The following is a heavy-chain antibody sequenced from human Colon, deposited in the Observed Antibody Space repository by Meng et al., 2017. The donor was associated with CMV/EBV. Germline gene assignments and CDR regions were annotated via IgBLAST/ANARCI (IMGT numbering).Heavy chain of an antibody. CDR3: ARGDFWSGYSDAFDI. D-gene: IGHD3-3*01. J-gene: IGHJ3*02. CDR1: GGSVSSGSYY. Sequence: SETLCLTCTASGGSVSSGSYYWSWIRQPPGKGLEWIGYIYYSGSTNYNPSLKSRVTISVDTSKNQFSLKLSSVTAADTAVYYCARGDFWSGYSDAFDIWGQGTMVTVSS. V-gene: IGHV4-61*01. CDR2: IYYSGST.